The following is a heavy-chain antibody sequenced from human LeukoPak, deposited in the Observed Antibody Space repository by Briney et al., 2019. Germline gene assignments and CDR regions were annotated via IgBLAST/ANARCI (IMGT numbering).Heavy chain of an antibody. CDR3: ARVSWYYYDSSGRNYYYYSMDV. Sequence: SENLSLTCTVSGASISNSNYYWGWIRQPPVVGLEWIGSIYYSGTTYYNPSLKSRVTISVDTSKNQFSLKMSSVTAADTAVYYCARVSWYYYDSSGRNYYYYSMDVWGQGTTVTVSS. CDR1: GASISNSNYY. J-gene: IGHJ6*02. V-gene: IGHV4-39*01. CDR2: IYYSGTT. D-gene: IGHD3-22*01.